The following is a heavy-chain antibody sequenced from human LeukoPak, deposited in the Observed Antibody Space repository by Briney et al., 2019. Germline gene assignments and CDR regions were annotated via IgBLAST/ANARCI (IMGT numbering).Heavy chain of an antibody. D-gene: IGHD5-24*01. CDR1: GGSFSGYY. J-gene: IGHJ4*02. CDR2: INHSGST. V-gene: IGHV4-34*01. Sequence: SETLSLACAVSGGSFSGYYWSWIRQPPGKGLEWIGEINHSGSTNYNPSLKSRVTISVDTSKNQFSLKLSSVTAADTAVYYCAGVEMATIKGYYFDYWGQGTLVTVSS. CDR3: AGVEMATIKGYYFDY.